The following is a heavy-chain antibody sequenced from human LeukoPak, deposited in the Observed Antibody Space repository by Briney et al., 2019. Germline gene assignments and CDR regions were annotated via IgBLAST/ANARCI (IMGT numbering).Heavy chain of an antibody. CDR1: GFTCDDYA. J-gene: IGHJ3*02. D-gene: IGHD3-16*01. CDR2: IGWNSGSI. Sequence: GGSLRLSCAASGFTCDDYAMRWVRQAPGKGLEWVSGIGWNSGSIGYADSVKGRFTISRDNAKNSLYLQMNSLRAEDTALYYCAKAFMITFGGPDAFDIWGQGTMVTVSS. V-gene: IGHV3-9*01. CDR3: AKAFMITFGGPDAFDI.